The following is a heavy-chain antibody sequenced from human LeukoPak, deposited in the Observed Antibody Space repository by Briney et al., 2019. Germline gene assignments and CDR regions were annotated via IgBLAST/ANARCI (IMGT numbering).Heavy chain of an antibody. CDR2: IVVGSGNT. D-gene: IGHD1-26*01. CDR3: AAFRFPSYGVEYP. J-gene: IGHJ5*02. V-gene: IGHV1-58*01. Sequence: ASVKDSCKASGFTFTSSAVQWVRQARGQRLEWIGWIVVGSGNTNYAQKFQERVTITRDMSTSTAYMELSSLRSEDTAVYYCAAFRFPSYGVEYPWGQGTLVTVSS. CDR1: GFTFTSSA.